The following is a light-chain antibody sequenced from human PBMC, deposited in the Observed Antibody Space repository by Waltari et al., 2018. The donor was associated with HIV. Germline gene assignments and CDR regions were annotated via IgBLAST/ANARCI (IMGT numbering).Light chain of an antibody. J-gene: IGLJ1*01. CDR1: SSNIGAGYD. CDR2: GNT. V-gene: IGLV1-40*01. Sequence: QSVLTQPPSVSGDPWQRVTISCTGSSSNIGAGYDVHWFQQLPGTAPKLLIYGNTNRPSGVPDRFSGSKSGTSASLAITGLQAEDEADYYCQSYDSGLSAYVFGTGTKVTVL. CDR3: QSYDSGLSAYV.